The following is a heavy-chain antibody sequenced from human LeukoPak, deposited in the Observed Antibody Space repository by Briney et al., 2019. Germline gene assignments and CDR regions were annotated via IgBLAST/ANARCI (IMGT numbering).Heavy chain of an antibody. CDR1: GFTFSSYA. CDR3: AKGRSMIVATTVAY. CDR2: ISGSGGST. D-gene: IGHD3-22*01. V-gene: IGHV3-23*01. J-gene: IGHJ4*02. Sequence: GGSLRLSCAASGFTFSSYAMSWVRQAPGKGLEWVSAISGSGGSTYYADSVKGRFSISRDNSKSTLYLQMNSLRAEDTAVYYCAKGRSMIVATTVAYWGQGVLVTVSS.